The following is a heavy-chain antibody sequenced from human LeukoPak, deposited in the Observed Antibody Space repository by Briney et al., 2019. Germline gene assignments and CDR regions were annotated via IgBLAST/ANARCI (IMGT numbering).Heavy chain of an antibody. CDR3: TRLYDSGFDY. V-gene: IGHV3-73*01. CDR2: IRSKGNNYAT. J-gene: IGHJ4*02. Sequence: GGSLRLSCAASGFTFSGSAMHWVRQASGKGREGVVSIRSKGNNYATAYAASVKGRFTLSRDDSKTTAYLQMNSLTTEDTAVYYCTRLYDSGFDYWGQGTLVTVSS. D-gene: IGHD3-10*01. CDR1: GFTFSGSA.